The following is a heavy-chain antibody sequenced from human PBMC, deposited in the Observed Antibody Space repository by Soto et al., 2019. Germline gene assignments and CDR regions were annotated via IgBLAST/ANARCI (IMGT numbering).Heavy chain of an antibody. Sequence: GGSLRLSCAASGFTFSYFAMSWVRQAPGKGLEWVSGTTGSGNNAYYADSVKGRFTISRDNSKNTLYLEMSNLRAEDTAVYYCAREVLHAGSFDPWGQGTLVTVSS. CDR2: TTGSGNNA. V-gene: IGHV3-23*01. CDR1: GFTFSYFA. CDR3: AREVLHAGSFDP. D-gene: IGHD2-8*02. J-gene: IGHJ5*02.